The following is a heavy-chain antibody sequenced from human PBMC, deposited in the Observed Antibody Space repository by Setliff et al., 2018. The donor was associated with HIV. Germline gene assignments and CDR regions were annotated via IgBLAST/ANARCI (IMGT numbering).Heavy chain of an antibody. J-gene: IGHJ6*03. CDR2: IIPMSGVP. D-gene: IGHD3-16*01. CDR1: GGNFRSYG. CDR3: ARNPEMAALNYGYYHLDV. Sequence: SVKVSCKASGGNFRSYGISWVRQAPGQGLEWMGGIIPMSGVPKYAQKFQGRVTITADKSTSTAYMELSGLRSEDTAVYYCARNPEMAALNYGYYHLDVWGKGTTVNVSS. V-gene: IGHV1-69*10.